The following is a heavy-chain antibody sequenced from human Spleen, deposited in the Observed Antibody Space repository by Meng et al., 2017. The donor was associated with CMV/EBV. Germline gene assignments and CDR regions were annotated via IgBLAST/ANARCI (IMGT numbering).Heavy chain of an antibody. CDR1: GFPFSDYG. CDR3: GLRSTSWQSYGMDV. J-gene: IGHJ6*02. CDR2: ISGSGGST. V-gene: IGHV3-23*01. Sequence: GESLKISCAASGFPFSDYGMSWVRQAPGKGLEWVSAISGSGGSTYYADSVKGRFTISRDNSKNSLYLQMNSLRAEDTAVYYCGLRSTSWQSYGMDVWGQGTTVTVSS. D-gene: IGHD2-2*01.